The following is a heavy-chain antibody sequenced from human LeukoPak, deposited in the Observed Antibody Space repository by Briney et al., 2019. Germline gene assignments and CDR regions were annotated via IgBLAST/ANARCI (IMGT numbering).Heavy chain of an antibody. J-gene: IGHJ1*01. Sequence: GGSLRLSCAASGFTFSSYGMHWVRQAPGKGLEWVAVIWYDGSNKYYADSVKGRFTISRDNSKNTLYLQMNSLRAEDTAVYYCARGGWKGGSCLFGAEYLPHWGPGTLV. D-gene: IGHD2-15*01. V-gene: IGHV3-33*01. CDR3: ARGGWKGGSCLFGAEYLPH. CDR2: IWYDGSNK. CDR1: GFTFSSYG.